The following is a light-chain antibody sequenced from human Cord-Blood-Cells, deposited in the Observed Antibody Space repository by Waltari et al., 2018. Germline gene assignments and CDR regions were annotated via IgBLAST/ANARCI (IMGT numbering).Light chain of an antibody. J-gene: IGKJ4*01. V-gene: IGKV3-11*01. CDR1: QSVSSY. CDR2: DAS. Sequence: EIVLTQSQATLSLSPGERATLSCRASQSVSSYLAWYQQKPGQAPRLLIYDASNRATGLPARFSGSGSGTDFTLTISSLEPEDFAVYDCQQRSNWPLTFGGGTKVEIK. CDR3: QQRSNWPLT.